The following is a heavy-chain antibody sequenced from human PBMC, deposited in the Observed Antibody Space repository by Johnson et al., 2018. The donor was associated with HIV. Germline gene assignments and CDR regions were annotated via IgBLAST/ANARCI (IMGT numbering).Heavy chain of an antibody. J-gene: IGHJ3*02. CDR3: ARAVCRGGRCYSHDAFDI. CDR1: GFTFDDYA. D-gene: IGHD2-15*01. CDR2: IGTAGDT. V-gene: IGHV3-13*01. Sequence: VQLVESGGGLVKPGGSLRLSCAASGFTFDDYAMHWVRQAPGKGLEWVSGIGTAGDTYYPGSVKGRFTVSREDAKNSLYLQMNSLRAGDTALYYCARAVCRGGRCYSHDAFDIWGQGTMVTVSS.